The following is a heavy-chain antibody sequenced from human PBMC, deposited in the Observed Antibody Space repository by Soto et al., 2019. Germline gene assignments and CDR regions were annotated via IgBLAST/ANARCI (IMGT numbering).Heavy chain of an antibody. J-gene: IGHJ4*02. CDR2: IKQDGSEK. D-gene: IGHD5-12*01. Sequence: PGGSLRLSCAASGFTFSSYWMSWVRQAPGKGLEWVANIKQDGSEKYYVGSVKGRFTISRDNAKNSLYLQMNSLRAEDTAVYYCARGGVEMATIWRLDYWGQGTLVTVSS. V-gene: IGHV3-7*03. CDR3: ARGGVEMATIWRLDY. CDR1: GFTFSSYW.